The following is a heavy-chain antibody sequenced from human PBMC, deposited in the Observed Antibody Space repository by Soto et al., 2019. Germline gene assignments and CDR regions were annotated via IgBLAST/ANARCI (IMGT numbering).Heavy chain of an antibody. CDR2: IKQDGSNK. CDR3: ARDDGGSSWYYGMDV. CDR1: GFTFSSYW. V-gene: IGHV3-7*05. J-gene: IGHJ6*02. D-gene: IGHD6-13*01. Sequence: PGGSLRLSCAASGFTFSSYWMSWVRQAPGKGLEWVANIKQDGSNKYYADSVKGRFTISRDNSKNTLYLQMNSLRAEDTAVYYCARDDGGSSWYYGMDVWGQGTTVTVSS.